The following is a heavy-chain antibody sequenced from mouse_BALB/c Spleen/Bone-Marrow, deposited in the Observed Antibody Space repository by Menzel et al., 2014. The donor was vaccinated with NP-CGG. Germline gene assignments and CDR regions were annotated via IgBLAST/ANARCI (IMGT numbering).Heavy chain of an antibody. CDR2: ISSGGNYT. D-gene: IGHD2-3*01. J-gene: IGHJ4*01. CDR1: GFTFSSYT. CDR3: TRDLYDGYYYYAMDY. Sequence: EVKLVESGGGLVKPGGSLKLPCAASGFTFSSYTMSWVRQTPEKRLEWVATISSGGNYTYYPDSVRGRFTISRDNAKNTLYLQMSSLKSEDTAMYYCTRDLYDGYYYYAMDYWGQGTSVTVSS. V-gene: IGHV5-6-4*01.